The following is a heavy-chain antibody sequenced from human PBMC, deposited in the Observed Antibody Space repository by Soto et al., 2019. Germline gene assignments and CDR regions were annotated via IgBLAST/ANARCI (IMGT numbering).Heavy chain of an antibody. J-gene: IGHJ4*02. D-gene: IGHD2-21*01. V-gene: IGHV3-33*08. Sequence: QVQLVESGGGVVQPGRSLRLSCAASGFTFTDFPTHWVRQSPGKGLEWLAIVWPDRKTRYNEDAVKGRFTIFRDNSKNTVSLQIDYLRVEDSALYHCVSDGEFRKRNFDYWRRGIQVIVSS. CDR1: GFTFTDFP. CDR2: VWPDRKTR. CDR3: VSDGEFRKRNFDY.